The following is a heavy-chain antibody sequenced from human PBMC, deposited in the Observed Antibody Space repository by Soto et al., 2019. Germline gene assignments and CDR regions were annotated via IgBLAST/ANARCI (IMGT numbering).Heavy chain of an antibody. CDR2: INHSGST. V-gene: IGHV4-34*01. Sequence: PSETLSLTCAVYGGSFSGYSWSWIRQPPGKGLEWIGEINHSGSTNYNPSLKSRVTISVDTSKNQFSLKLSSVTAADTAVYYCARGMRTGGYYYYDMDVWGQGTTVTVSS. CDR1: GGSFSGYS. J-gene: IGHJ6*02. D-gene: IGHD1-1*01. CDR3: ARGMRTGGYYYYDMDV.